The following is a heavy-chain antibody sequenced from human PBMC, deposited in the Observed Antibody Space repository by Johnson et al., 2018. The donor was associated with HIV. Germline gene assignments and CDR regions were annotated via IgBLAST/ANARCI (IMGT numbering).Heavy chain of an antibody. CDR3: ATLPGDIVVVPAAQPYDAFDI. CDR1: GFTFSDVW. J-gene: IGHJ3*02. CDR2: ISYDGSNK. Sequence: QVQLVESGGGLVKPGESLRLFCVASGFTFSDVWMTWVRQAPGRGLEWVAVISYDGSNKYYADSVKGRFTISRDNSKNTLYLQMNSLRAEDTAVYYCATLPGDIVVVPAAQPYDAFDIWAKGQWSPSLQ. V-gene: IGHV3-30*03. D-gene: IGHD2-2*01.